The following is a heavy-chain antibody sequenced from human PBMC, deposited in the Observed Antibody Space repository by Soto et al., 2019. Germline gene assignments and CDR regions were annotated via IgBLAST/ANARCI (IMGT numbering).Heavy chain of an antibody. J-gene: IGHJ4*02. CDR2: INSDGSST. Sequence: VQLVESGGGVVQPGGSLRLSCAASGFTFSSYWMHWVRQAPGKGLVWVSRINSDGSSTVYVDSVKGRFTISRDNAKNTLYLQMNSLRAEDTAVYYCARSITGYSYADSWGQGTLVTVSS. CDR1: GFTFSSYW. CDR3: ARSITGYSYADS. D-gene: IGHD5-18*01. V-gene: IGHV3-74*01.